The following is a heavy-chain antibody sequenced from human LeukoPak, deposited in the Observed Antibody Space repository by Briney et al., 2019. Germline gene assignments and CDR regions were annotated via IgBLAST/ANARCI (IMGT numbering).Heavy chain of an antibody. CDR2: IIPMIGTA. Sequence: ASVKVPCKASGGIFSNRAVTWVRRAPGQGLEWMGRIIPMIGTAKYAQKFQGRVTFTADTSTNTAYMELSSLTSEDTALYFCAKGATVGKEALDIWGQGSLVTVSS. J-gene: IGHJ3*02. CDR1: GGIFSNRA. CDR3: AKGATVGKEALDI. V-gene: IGHV1-69*04. D-gene: IGHD1-14*01.